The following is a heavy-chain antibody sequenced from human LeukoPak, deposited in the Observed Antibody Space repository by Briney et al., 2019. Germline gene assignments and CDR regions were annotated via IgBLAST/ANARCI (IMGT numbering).Heavy chain of an antibody. CDR3: ARADSSGFYFDY. Sequence: ASVKVSCKASGYTFTGYYMHWVRQAPGQGLEWMGWINPNSGGTNYAQKFQDRVTMTRDTSISTAYMELSRLRSDDTAVYYCARADSSGFYFDYWGQGTLVTVSS. J-gene: IGHJ4*02. D-gene: IGHD3-22*01. CDR1: GYTFTGYY. CDR2: INPNSGGT. V-gene: IGHV1-2*02.